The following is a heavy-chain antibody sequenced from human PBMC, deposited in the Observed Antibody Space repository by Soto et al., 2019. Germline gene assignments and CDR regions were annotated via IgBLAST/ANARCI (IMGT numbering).Heavy chain of an antibody. CDR3: ARIPFAATGFYFDY. Sequence: GESLKISCKASGYNFNNYWIGWVRQMPEKGLEWMGFIYPDDSDTRYSPSFQGQVTISVDKSITTASLPWSSLNASDTAMYFCARIPFAATGFYFDYWAQGTLVTVSS. V-gene: IGHV5-51*01. CDR1: GYNFNNYW. CDR2: IYPDDSDT. D-gene: IGHD6-13*01. J-gene: IGHJ4*02.